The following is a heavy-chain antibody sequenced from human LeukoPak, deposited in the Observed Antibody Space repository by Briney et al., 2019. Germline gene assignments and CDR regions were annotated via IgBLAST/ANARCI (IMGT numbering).Heavy chain of an antibody. CDR1: GYSFTSYW. CDR2: IYPGDSDA. Sequence: GESLKISCKGSGYSFTSYWIGWVRQMPGKGLEWMGIIYPGDSDARYSPSFQGQVTISADKSISTAYLQWSSLKASDTAMYYCASGSSSGWYRGLFDYWGQGTLVTVSS. J-gene: IGHJ4*02. V-gene: IGHV5-51*01. CDR3: ASGSSSGWYRGLFDY. D-gene: IGHD6-19*01.